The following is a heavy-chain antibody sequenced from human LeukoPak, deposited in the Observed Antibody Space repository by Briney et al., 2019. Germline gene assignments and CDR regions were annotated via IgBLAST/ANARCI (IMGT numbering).Heavy chain of an antibody. CDR3: ASARRDYDFDY. D-gene: IGHD4-17*01. CDR1: GGSISSYY. J-gene: IGHJ4*02. V-gene: IGHV4-4*07. CDR2: IYTSGST. Sequence: PETLSLTCTVSGGSISSYYWSWIRQPAGKGLEWIGRIYTSGSTNYNPSLKSRVTMSVYTSKNQFSLKLSSVTAADTAVYYCASARRDYDFDYWGQGTLVTVSS.